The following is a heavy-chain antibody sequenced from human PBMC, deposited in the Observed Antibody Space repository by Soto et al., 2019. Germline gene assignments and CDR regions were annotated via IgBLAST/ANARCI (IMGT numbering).Heavy chain of an antibody. Sequence: SETLSLTCTVSGGSISSSSYYWGWIRQPPGKGLEWIGSIYYSGSTYYNPSLKSRVTISVDTSKNQFSLKLSSVTAADTAVYYCARLFTGYCSSTSCQEEFDYWGQGTLVTVSS. CDR3: ARLFTGYCSSTSCQEEFDY. J-gene: IGHJ4*02. V-gene: IGHV4-39*01. D-gene: IGHD2-2*01. CDR1: GGSISSSSYY. CDR2: IYYSGST.